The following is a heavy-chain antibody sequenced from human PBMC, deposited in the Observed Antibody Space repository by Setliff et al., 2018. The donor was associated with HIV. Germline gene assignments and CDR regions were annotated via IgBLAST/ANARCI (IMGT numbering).Heavy chain of an antibody. CDR2: VDYSGDT. V-gene: IGHV4-61*01. CDR3: ASSNYRFVYFDY. Sequence: SEPLSLTCTVSGGSITSGSDYWSWIRQPPGKGRAWIGYVDYSGDTEYNPSLKSRVPISADTSKNQFSLKLSSVTAADTSVYYCASSNYRFVYFDYWGQGTLVTSPQ. J-gene: IGHJ4*02. CDR1: GGSITSGSDY. D-gene: IGHD1-7*01.